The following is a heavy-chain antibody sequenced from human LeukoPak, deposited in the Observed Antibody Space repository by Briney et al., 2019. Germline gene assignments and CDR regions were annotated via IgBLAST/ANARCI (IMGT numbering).Heavy chain of an antibody. Sequence: GGSLRLSCAASGFTFSSYGMHWVRQAPGKGLEWVAVISYDGSNKYYADSVKGRFTISRDNSKNTLYLQMNSLRAEDTAVYYCAKPWGIAAAGPFDYWGQGTLVTVSS. CDR2: ISYDGSNK. V-gene: IGHV3-30*18. CDR1: GFTFSSYG. J-gene: IGHJ4*02. CDR3: AKPWGIAAAGPFDY. D-gene: IGHD6-13*01.